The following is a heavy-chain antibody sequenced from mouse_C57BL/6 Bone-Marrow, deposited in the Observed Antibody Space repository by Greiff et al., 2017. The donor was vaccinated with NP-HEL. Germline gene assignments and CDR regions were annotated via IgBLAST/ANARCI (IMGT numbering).Heavy chain of an antibody. CDR1: GYTFTSYG. CDR2: IYPRSGNT. CDR3: ATEEYAMDY. Sequence: VQLQQSGAELARPGASVKLSCKASGYTFTSYGISWVKQRTGQGLEWIGEIYPRSGNTYYNEKFKGKATLTADKSSSTAYMELRSLTSEDSAVYFCATEEYAMDYWGQGTSVTVSS. V-gene: IGHV1-81*01. J-gene: IGHJ4*01.